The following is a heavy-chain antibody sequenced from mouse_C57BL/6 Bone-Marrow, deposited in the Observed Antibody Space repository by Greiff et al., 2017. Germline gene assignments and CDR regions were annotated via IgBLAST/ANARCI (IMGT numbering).Heavy chain of an antibody. J-gene: IGHJ4*01. D-gene: IGHD1-1*01. CDR1: GYTFTSYW. Sequence: QVQLQQPGAELVKPGASVKLSCKASGYTFTSYWMQWVKQRPGQGLEWIGVIDPSDSYTNYNQKFKGKATLTVDTSSSTAYMQLSSLTSEDSAVYYCARQDYGSSYYAMDYWGQGTSVTVSS. V-gene: IGHV1-50*01. CDR3: ARQDYGSSYYAMDY. CDR2: IDPSDSYT.